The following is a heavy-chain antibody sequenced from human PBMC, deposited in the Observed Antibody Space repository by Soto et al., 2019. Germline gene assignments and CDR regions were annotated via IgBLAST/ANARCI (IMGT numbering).Heavy chain of an antibody. D-gene: IGHD3-22*01. V-gene: IGHV5-51*01. Sequence: PGESLKISCKGSGYSFTNYWIGWVRQMPGKGLEWMGIIYPGDSDTRYSPSFQGQVTISADKSISTAYLQWSSLKASDTAMYYCARGNLRLLYGMDVWGQGTTVTVSS. CDR1: GYSFTNYW. J-gene: IGHJ6*02. CDR3: ARGNLRLLYGMDV. CDR2: IYPGDSDT.